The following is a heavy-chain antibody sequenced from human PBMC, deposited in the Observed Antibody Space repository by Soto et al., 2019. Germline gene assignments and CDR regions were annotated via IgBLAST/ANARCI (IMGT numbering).Heavy chain of an antibody. D-gene: IGHD3-22*01. Sequence: GASVKVSCKASGGTFSSYAISWVRQAPGQGLEWMGGIIPIFGTANYAQKFQGRVTITADESTSTAYMELSSLRSEDTAVYYCAIDRPYDSSGYYCRDYYYGMDVWGQGTTVTVSS. CDR2: IIPIFGTA. V-gene: IGHV1-69*13. CDR1: GGTFSSYA. CDR3: AIDRPYDSSGYYCRDYYYGMDV. J-gene: IGHJ6*02.